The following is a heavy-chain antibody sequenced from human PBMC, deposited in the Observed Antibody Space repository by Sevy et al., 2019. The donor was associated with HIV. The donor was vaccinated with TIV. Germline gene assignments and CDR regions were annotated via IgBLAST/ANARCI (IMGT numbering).Heavy chain of an antibody. CDR2: IYLTGTT. V-gene: IGHV4-38-2*02. J-gene: IGHJ4*02. Sequence: SETLSLTCSVSGFSISSGYFWGWVRQPPGKGLEWIGSIYLTGTTYYNPSLKRRVTISVDTSKNQISLRLGSVTAADAAVYYCARVLLRSGELSSMDSWGQGTPVTVSS. D-gene: IGHD3-16*02. CDR1: GFSISSGYF. CDR3: ARVLLRSGELSSMDS.